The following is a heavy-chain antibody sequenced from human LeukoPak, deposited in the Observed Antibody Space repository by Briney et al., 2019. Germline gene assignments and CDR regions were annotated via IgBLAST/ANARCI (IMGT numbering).Heavy chain of an antibody. D-gene: IGHD2-15*01. Sequence: SQTLSLTCTVSGGSISSGGYYWSWIRQHPGKGLEWIGYIYYSGSTYYNPSLKSRVTISVDTSKNQFSLKLSSVTAADTAVYYCARLIAAVDAFDIWGQGTMVTVSS. CDR1: GGSISSGGYY. J-gene: IGHJ3*02. CDR2: IYYSGST. CDR3: ARLIAAVDAFDI. V-gene: IGHV4-31*03.